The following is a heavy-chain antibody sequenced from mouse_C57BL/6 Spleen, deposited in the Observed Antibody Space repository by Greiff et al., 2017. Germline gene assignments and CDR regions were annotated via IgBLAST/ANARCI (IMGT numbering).Heavy chain of an antibody. CDR1: GYAFTNYL. J-gene: IGHJ2*01. CDR3: ARRGSNLDY. D-gene: IGHD2-5*01. Sequence: QVQLQQSGAELVKPGTSVKVSCKASGYAFTNYLIEWVKQRPGQGLEWIGVINPGSGGTNYNEKFKGKATLTTDKSSSTAYMQLSSLTSEDSAVYYCARRGSNLDYWGQGTTLTVSS. V-gene: IGHV1-54*01. CDR2: INPGSGGT.